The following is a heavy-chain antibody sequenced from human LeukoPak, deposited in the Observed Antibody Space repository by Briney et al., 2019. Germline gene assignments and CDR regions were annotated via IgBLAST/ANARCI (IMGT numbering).Heavy chain of an antibody. CDR1: GGTFSSYA. CDR2: IIPILGIA. J-gene: IGHJ4*02. Sequence: SVKVSCKASGGTFSSYAISWLRQAPGQGLEWMGRIIPILGIANYAQKFQGRVTITADKSTSTTYMELSSLRSEDTAVYYCARDQVLDYGSGWTFDYWGQGTLVTVSS. D-gene: IGHD6-25*01. CDR3: ARDQVLDYGSGWTFDY. V-gene: IGHV1-69*04.